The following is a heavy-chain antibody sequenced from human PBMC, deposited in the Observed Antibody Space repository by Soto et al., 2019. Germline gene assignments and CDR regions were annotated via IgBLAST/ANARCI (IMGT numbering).Heavy chain of an antibody. D-gene: IGHD3-16*01. V-gene: IGHV3-30*18. CDR1: GFTFSSYG. J-gene: IGHJ4*02. CDR2: ISYDGSNK. CDR3: AKGGLPYDYVWGSYGY. Sequence: GGSLRLSCAASGFTFSSYGMHWVRQAPGKGLEWVAVISYDGSNKYYADSVKGRFTISRDNSKNTLYLQMNSLRAEDTAVYYCAKGGLPYDYVWGSYGYWGQGTLVTVSS.